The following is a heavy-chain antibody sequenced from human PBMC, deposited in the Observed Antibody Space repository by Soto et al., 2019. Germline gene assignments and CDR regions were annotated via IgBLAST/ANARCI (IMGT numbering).Heavy chain of an antibody. CDR1: GGTFSSYA. Sequence: ASVKVSCKASGGTFSSYAISWVRQAPGQGLEWMGGIIPIFGTANYAQKFQGRVTITADESTSTAYMGLSSLRSEDTAVYYCARRTGNWFDPWGQGTLVTVSS. D-gene: IGHD1-1*01. V-gene: IGHV1-69*13. J-gene: IGHJ5*02. CDR3: ARRTGNWFDP. CDR2: IIPIFGTA.